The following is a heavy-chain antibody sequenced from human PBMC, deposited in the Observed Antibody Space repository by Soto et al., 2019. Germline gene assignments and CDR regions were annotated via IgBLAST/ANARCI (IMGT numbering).Heavy chain of an antibody. D-gene: IGHD3-10*01. CDR3: AREGITMVRGVMGWYFDL. J-gene: IGHJ2*01. CDR2: INAGNGNT. V-gene: IGHV1-3*01. CDR1: GYTFTSYA. Sequence: QVQLVQSGAEVKKPGASVKVSCKASGYTFTSYAMHWVRQAPGQRLEWMGWINAGNGNTKYSQKFQGRVTITRDTSASTAYMELSSLRSEDTAVYYCAREGITMVRGVMGWYFDLWSRGTLVTVSS.